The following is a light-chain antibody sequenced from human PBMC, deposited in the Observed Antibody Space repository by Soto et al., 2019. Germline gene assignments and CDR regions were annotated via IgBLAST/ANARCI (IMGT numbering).Light chain of an antibody. Sequence: QSVLTQSPSASASLGASIKLTCTLSRGHSSYPIAWYQVQPQKGPRFLMKLDTDGSLTKGGAIPDRFSGSTSGTEHFLTISSLQSEDEADYYCQTWGTAFHGVFGGGTKLTVL. V-gene: IGLV4-69*01. CDR3: QTWGTAFHGV. J-gene: IGLJ3*02. CDR1: RGHSSYP. CDR2: LDTDGSL.